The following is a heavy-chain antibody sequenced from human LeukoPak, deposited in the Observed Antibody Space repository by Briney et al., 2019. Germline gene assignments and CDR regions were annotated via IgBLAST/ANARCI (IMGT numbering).Heavy chain of an antibody. J-gene: IGHJ4*02. CDR1: GFTFSNYW. CDR2: IKKDGSDI. D-gene: IGHD1-26*01. V-gene: IGHV3-7*01. Sequence: GGSLRLSCAASGFTFSNYWMNWVRQAPGKGLEWVANIKKDGSDIYYVDSVKGRFTSSRDNAKNSLYLQMNSLRAEDTAVYYCTRSGTYVFDFWGQGTLVTVSS. CDR3: TRSGTYVFDF.